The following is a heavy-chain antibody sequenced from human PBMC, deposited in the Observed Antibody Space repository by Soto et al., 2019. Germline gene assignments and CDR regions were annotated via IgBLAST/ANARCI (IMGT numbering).Heavy chain of an antibody. V-gene: IGHV4-30-4*01. D-gene: IGHD1-1*01. J-gene: IGHJ4*02. Sequence: QVQLQESGPGLVKPSQTLSLTCTVSGGSISSGDYYWSWIRQPPGKGLEWLGYIYYSGSTYYNPSRKSRVTISVDTSKNQFSLKLSSVTAADTAVYYCARVSHVERVDYFDYWGQGTLVTVSS. CDR1: GGSISSGDYY. CDR3: ARVSHVERVDYFDY. CDR2: IYYSGST.